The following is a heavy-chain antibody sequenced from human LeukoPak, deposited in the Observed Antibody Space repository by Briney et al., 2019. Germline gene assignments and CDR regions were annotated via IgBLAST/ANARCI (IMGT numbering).Heavy chain of an antibody. CDR3: AKDFRIGYSAHFDY. J-gene: IGHJ4*02. CDR1: GSTFRSHA. D-gene: IGHD2-21*01. V-gene: IGHV3-23*01. CDR2: IYENGGTT. Sequence: GGSLRLSCVGSGSTFRSHAMSRVRQAPEKGLEFVSGIYENGGTTYYADSVKGRFSISRDNSKNTLYLQMDSLRGEDMAVYYCAKDFRIGYSAHFDYWGQGALVTVSS.